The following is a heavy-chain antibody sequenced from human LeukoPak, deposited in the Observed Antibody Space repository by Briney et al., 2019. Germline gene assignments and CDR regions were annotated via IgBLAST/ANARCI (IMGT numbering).Heavy chain of an antibody. V-gene: IGHV3-30*04. CDR2: ISYDGSNK. CDR1: GFTFSSYA. J-gene: IGHJ3*02. CDR3: AKGGVGRNTFDLDI. D-gene: IGHD2-8*01. Sequence: PGRSLRLSCATSGFTFSSYAMHWVRQAPGKGLEWVAVISYDGSNKYYADSVKGRFTISRDNSKNTLYLQMNSLRAEDTAVYYCAKGGVGRNTFDLDIWGQGTMVTVSS.